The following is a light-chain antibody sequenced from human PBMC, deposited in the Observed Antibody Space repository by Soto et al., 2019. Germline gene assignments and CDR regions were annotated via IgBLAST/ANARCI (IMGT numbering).Light chain of an antibody. J-gene: IGKJ3*01. V-gene: IGKV3-15*01. Sequence: EIVMTQSPATLSVSPGERVTLSCRASQSINSNLAWYQQKPGQAPRLLIYGASTRATGVPARFIGSGSGTEFTLIISSLQSEDFAVYCCQQYNNWPLSFGPGTKVDIK. CDR3: QQYNNWPLS. CDR1: QSINSN. CDR2: GAS.